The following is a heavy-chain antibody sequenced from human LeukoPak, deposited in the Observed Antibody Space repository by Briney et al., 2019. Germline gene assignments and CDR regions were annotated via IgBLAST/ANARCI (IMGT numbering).Heavy chain of an antibody. CDR2: ITASSTYI. J-gene: IGHJ4*02. CDR1: GFTFSRSS. Sequence: PGGSLRLSCAASGFTFSRSSMGWVRQAPGKGLDWVSSITASSTYIYYADSVKGRFTISRDNVEKSVYLQMNSLRAEDTAVYYCAREYYYDENAGNYWGQGTLVTVSS. D-gene: IGHD3-22*01. V-gene: IGHV3-21*01. CDR3: AREYYYDENAGNY.